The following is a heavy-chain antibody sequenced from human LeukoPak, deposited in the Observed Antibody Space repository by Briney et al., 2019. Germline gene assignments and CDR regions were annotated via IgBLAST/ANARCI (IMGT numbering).Heavy chain of an antibody. CDR1: GVTFSSYA. J-gene: IGHJ4*02. CDR3: ARGRQLRYFDWLLSPED. D-gene: IGHD3-9*01. CDR2: IIPIFGTA. V-gene: IGHV1-69*06. Sequence: SVKVSCTVSGVTFSSYAISWVRQAPGHEVESMGGIIPIFGTANYAQKFQGRVTITADKSTSTAYMELSSLRSEDTAVYYCARGRQLRYFDWLLSPEDWGQGTLVTVSS.